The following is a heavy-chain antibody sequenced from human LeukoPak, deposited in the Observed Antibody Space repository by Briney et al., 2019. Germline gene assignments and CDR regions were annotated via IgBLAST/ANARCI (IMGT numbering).Heavy chain of an antibody. V-gene: IGHV4-34*01. CDR3: ARQFEASDY. Sequence: PSETLSLTCAVYGGSFSGYYWSWIRQPPGKGLEWIGEINPSGSTNYNPSLKSRVTISVDTSKNQFSLKLSSVTAADTAVYYCARQFEASDYWGQGTLVTVSS. D-gene: IGHD3-10*01. CDR1: GGSFSGYY. J-gene: IGHJ4*02. CDR2: INPSGST.